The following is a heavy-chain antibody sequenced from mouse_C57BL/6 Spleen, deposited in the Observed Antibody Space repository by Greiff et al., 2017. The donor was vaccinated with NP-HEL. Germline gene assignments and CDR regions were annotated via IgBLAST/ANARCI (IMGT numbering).Heavy chain of an antibody. CDR3: VRHGDYYGSPWFAY. D-gene: IGHD1-1*01. V-gene: IGHV10-1*01. CDR2: IRSKSNNYAT. Sequence: GGGLVQPKGSLKLSCAASGFSFNTYAMNWVRQAPGKGLEWVARIRSKSNNYATYYADSVKDRFTISRDDSESMLYLQMNNLKTEDTAMYYCVRHGDYYGSPWFAYWGQGTLVTVSA. J-gene: IGHJ3*01. CDR1: GFSFNTYA.